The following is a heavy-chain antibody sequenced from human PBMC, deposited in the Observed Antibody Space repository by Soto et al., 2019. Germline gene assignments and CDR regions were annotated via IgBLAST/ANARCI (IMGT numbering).Heavy chain of an antibody. CDR2: ITGSGANT. CDR3: AKTNERSSSGWYGEY. Sequence: GGSLRLSCAASGFTFSSYAIAWVRQVPGKGLEWVSAITGSGANTYYADSVKGQFTISKDNSKNTVYLQMNSLRAEDTVVYYCAKTNERSSSGWYGEYWGQGTLVTVSS. CDR1: GFTFSSYA. J-gene: IGHJ4*02. D-gene: IGHD6-19*01. V-gene: IGHV3-23*01.